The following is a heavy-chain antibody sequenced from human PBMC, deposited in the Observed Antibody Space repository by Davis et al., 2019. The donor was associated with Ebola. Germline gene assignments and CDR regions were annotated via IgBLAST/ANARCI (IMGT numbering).Heavy chain of an antibody. CDR2: IIPIFGTA. CDR1: GYTFTSYA. Sequence: SVKVSCKASGYTFTSYAMHWVRQAPGQGLEWMGGIIPIFGTANYAQKFQGRVTITADKSTSTAYMELSSLRSEDTAVYYCARGWYSSSWPTGYYYYGMDVWGQGTTVTVSS. V-gene: IGHV1-69*06. CDR3: ARGWYSSSWPTGYYYYGMDV. J-gene: IGHJ6*02. D-gene: IGHD6-13*01.